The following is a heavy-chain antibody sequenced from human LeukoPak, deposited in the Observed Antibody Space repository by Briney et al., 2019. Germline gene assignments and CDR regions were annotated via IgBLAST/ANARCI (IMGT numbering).Heavy chain of an antibody. Sequence: SETLSLTCTVSGGSISSGGYYWSWIRQHPGKGLEWIGYIYYSGSTYYNPSLKSRVTISVDTSKNQFSLKLSSVTAADTAVYYCASLELTPTHAFDIWGQGTMVTVSS. D-gene: IGHD2-15*01. J-gene: IGHJ3*02. V-gene: IGHV4-31*03. CDR2: IYYSGST. CDR3: ASLELTPTHAFDI. CDR1: GGSISSGGYY.